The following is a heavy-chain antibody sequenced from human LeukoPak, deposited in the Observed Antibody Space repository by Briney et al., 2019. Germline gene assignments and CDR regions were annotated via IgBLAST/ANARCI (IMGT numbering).Heavy chain of an antibody. CDR3: ARERLVPSWYFDL. V-gene: IGHV4-59*01. CDR2: IYYSGST. CDR1: GGSISSYY. J-gene: IGHJ2*01. Sequence: SETLSLTCTVSGGSISSYYWSWIRQPPGKGLEWIGYIYYSGSTNYNPSLKSRVTISVDTSKNQFSLKLSSVTAADTAVCYCARERLVPSWYFDLWGRGTLVTVSS. D-gene: IGHD6-19*01.